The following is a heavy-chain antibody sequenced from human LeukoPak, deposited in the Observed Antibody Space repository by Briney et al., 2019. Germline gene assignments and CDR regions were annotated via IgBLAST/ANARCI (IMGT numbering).Heavy chain of an antibody. V-gene: IGHV3-73*01. D-gene: IGHD3-16*01. CDR3: TRHVLGESTLYYFDY. Sequence: GGSLRLSCAASGFTFSGSAMHWVRQASGKGLEWVGRIRSKANSYATAYAASVKGRFTISRDDSKNTAYLQMNSLKTEDTAVYYCTRHVLGESTLYYFDYWGQGTLVTVSS. CDR2: IRSKANSYAT. CDR1: GFTFSGSA. J-gene: IGHJ4*02.